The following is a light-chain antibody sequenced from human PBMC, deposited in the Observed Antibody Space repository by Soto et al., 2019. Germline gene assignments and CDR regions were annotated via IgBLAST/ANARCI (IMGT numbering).Light chain of an antibody. J-gene: IGKJ2*01. CDR2: AAS. CDR3: QDFGSLPYT. V-gene: IGKV3-20*01. Sequence: ELVLTQSPGTLSLSPGEGVTLSCRASQTVTSSHLAWYQQKPGQAPRLLIYAASTRATGVPDRFSGSGSGTGFTLTISRLEPEDFAVFSCQDFGSLPYTFGQGTKLQIK. CDR1: QTVTSSH.